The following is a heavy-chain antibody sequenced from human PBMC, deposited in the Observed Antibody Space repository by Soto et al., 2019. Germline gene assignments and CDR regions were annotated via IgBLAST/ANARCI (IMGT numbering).Heavy chain of an antibody. CDR3: ARGDPVQVWFWGIDV. CDR1: GFTFSSYG. Sequence: ESGGGVVQPGRSLRLSCAASGFTFSSYGMHWVRQTPGKGLEWVAVIWYDGGKKYYGDSVKGRFTISRDNSKNTLYLQMNSLRAEDTAVYYCARGDPVQVWFWGIDVWGQGTTVTVSS. CDR2: IWYDGGKK. D-gene: IGHD5-18*01. V-gene: IGHV3-33*01. J-gene: IGHJ6*02.